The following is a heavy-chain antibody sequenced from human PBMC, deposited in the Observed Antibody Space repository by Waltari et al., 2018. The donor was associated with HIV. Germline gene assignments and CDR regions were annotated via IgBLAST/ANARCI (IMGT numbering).Heavy chain of an antibody. J-gene: IGHJ6*02. CDR2: MYGGGRT. V-gene: IGHV3-53*01. CDR3: ARSRTYYYYGMDV. Sequence: EVQLVESGGGLIQPGGSLRLSCAASGFTVSSNYMSWVRQAPGKGLEWGSVMYGGGRTYYADSVKGRFTISRDNSKNTLYLQMNSLRAEDTAVYYCARSRTYYYYGMDVWGQGTTVTVSS. CDR1: GFTVSSNY.